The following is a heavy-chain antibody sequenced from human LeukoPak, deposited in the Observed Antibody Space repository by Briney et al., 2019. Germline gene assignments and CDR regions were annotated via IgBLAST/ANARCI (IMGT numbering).Heavy chain of an antibody. CDR3: ARDNFDWRPLDS. CDR2: IKHDGSEK. V-gene: IGHV3-7*03. CDR1: GFTFSSHW. J-gene: IGHJ4*02. D-gene: IGHD3-9*01. Sequence: GGSLRLSCAGSGFTFSSHWMTWVRQTAGKGLEWVASIKHDGSEKNYVDSVKGRFTISRDNAKNSLYVQMDSLRVEDTAVYYCARDNFDWRPLDSWGQGILVTVSS.